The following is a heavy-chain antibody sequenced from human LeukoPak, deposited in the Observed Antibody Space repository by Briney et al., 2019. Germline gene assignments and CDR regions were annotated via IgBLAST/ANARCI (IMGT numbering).Heavy chain of an antibody. CDR3: ARVQYYYDSSGYYYGKDAFDI. D-gene: IGHD3-22*01. Sequence: PGGSLRLYCAASGFTFSSYSMKWVRQAPGKGLEGGSYISSSSSTISDANPVKGRFTISRDNAKNSLYLEMNSPRAEDTAVYYCARVQYYYDSSGYYYGKDAFDIWGQGTMVTVSS. CDR2: ISSSSSTI. CDR1: GFTFSSYS. V-gene: IGHV3-48*04. J-gene: IGHJ3*02.